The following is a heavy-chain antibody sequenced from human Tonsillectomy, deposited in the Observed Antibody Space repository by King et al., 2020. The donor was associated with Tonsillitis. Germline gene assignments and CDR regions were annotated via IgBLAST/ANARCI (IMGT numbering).Heavy chain of an antibody. D-gene: IGHD6-19*01. CDR3: AHSSGWDGSFDY. CDR1: GFSLSTSGVG. V-gene: IGHV2-5*01. CDR2: IYWNDDK. Sequence: TLKESGPTLVKPPQTLTLTCTFSGFSLSTSGVGVGWIRQPPGKALEWLALIYWNDDKRYSPSLKSRLTITKDTSKNQVVLTMTNRDPVDTATYYCAHSSGWDGSFDYWGQGTLVTVSS. J-gene: IGHJ4*02.